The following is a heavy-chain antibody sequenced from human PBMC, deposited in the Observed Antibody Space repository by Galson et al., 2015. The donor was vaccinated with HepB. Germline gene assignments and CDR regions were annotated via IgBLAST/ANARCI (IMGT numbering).Heavy chain of an antibody. CDR1: GFTFSSYE. CDR3: ARNSRSGSYYELTIVGGPPRAVYYYYYYGMDV. J-gene: IGHJ6*02. V-gene: IGHV3-48*03. Sequence: SLRLSCAASGFTFSSYEMNWVRQAPGKGLEWVSYISSSGSTIYYADSVKGRFTISRDNAKNSLYLQMNSLRAEDTAVYYCARNSRSGSYYELTIVGGPPRAVYYYYYYGMDVWGQGTTVTVSS. D-gene: IGHD3-10*01. CDR2: ISSSGSTI.